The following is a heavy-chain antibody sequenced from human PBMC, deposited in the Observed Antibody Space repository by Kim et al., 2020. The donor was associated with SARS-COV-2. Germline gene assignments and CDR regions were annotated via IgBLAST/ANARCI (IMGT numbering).Heavy chain of an antibody. D-gene: IGHD2-15*01. V-gene: IGHV3-7*01. J-gene: IGHJ4*03. CDR3: ALTFYCRGGACYLDY. CDR1: GFTFSTSW. CDR2: ISQDGSEA. Sequence: GGSLRLSCAASGFTFSTSWMNWVRQAPGRGLESVASISQDGSEAYYVDSVKGRFTISRDNAKSSLFLQMNGLRAEDTAVYYCALTFYCRGGACYLDYWGQGTLVTVSS.